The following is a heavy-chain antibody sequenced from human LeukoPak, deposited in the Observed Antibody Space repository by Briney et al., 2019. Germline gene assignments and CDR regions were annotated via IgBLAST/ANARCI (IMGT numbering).Heavy chain of an antibody. D-gene: IGHD2-2*01. Sequence: SETLSLTCTVSGGSISSSSYYWGWIRQPPGKGLEWIGTIYYTGTTYYNPSLESRITISVDTSKNQFSLKLTSVTAADTAVYFCARGPGPFDDWGQGTLVTVSS. CDR2: IYYTGTT. CDR3: ARGPGPFDD. V-gene: IGHV4-39*01. CDR1: GGSISSSSYY. J-gene: IGHJ4*02.